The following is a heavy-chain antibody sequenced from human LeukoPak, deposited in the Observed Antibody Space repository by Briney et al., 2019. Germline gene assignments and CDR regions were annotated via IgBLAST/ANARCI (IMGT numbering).Heavy chain of an antibody. V-gene: IGHV3-23*01. J-gene: IGHJ4*01. CDR1: GXTFSSYA. D-gene: IGHD3-16*01. CDR3: AKAKHSVMVISYFDY. Sequence: PGGSLRLSCAASGXTFSSYAVSWVRQAPGKGLEWVSAISGSGGSTYYADSVKGRFTISRDNSKNTLYLHMNSLRAEDTAVYFCAKAKHSVMVISYFDYWGHGTLVTVSS. CDR2: ISGSGGST.